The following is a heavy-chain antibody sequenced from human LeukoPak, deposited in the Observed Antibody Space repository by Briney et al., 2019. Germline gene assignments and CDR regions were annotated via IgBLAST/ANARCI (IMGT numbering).Heavy chain of an antibody. Sequence: SQTLSLTCPVSGGSISSGDYYWSWIRQPPGKGLEWIGYIYYSGSTYYNPSLKSRVTISVDTSKNQFSLKLSSVTAADTAVYYCARDTRSYPSPGMTPTDAFDIWGQGTMVTVSS. CDR2: IYYSGST. J-gene: IGHJ3*02. V-gene: IGHV4-30-4*08. CDR3: ARDTRSYPSPGMTPTDAFDI. D-gene: IGHD1-26*01. CDR1: GGSISSGDYY.